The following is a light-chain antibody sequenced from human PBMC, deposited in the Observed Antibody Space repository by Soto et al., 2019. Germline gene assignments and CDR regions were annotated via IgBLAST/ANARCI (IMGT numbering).Light chain of an antibody. CDR2: LNSDGSH. V-gene: IGLV4-69*01. J-gene: IGLJ2*01. CDR1: SGHSSYA. CDR3: QTWGTGSVV. Sequence: QSVLTQSPSASASLGASVKLTCTLSSGHSSYAIAWHQQQPEKGPRYLMKLNSDGSHSKGDGIPDRFSGSSSRAERYLAISSLQYEDEADYYCQTWGTGSVVFGGGTKLTVL.